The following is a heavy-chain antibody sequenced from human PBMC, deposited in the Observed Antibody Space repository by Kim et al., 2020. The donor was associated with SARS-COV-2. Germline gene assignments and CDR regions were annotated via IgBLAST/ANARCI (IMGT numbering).Heavy chain of an antibody. CDR1: GYTFTGYY. J-gene: IGHJ3*02. Sequence: ASVKVSCKASGYTFTGYYMHWVRQAPGQGLEWMGWINPNSGGTNYAQKFQGRVTMTRDTSISTAYMELSRLRSDDTAVYYCASSADYGDSNSGAFDIWGQGTMVTVSS. CDR2: INPNSGGT. CDR3: ASSADYGDSNSGAFDI. D-gene: IGHD4-17*01. V-gene: IGHV1-2*02.